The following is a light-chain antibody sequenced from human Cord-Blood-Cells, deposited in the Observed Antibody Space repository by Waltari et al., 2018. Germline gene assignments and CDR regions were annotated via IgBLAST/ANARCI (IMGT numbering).Light chain of an antibody. CDR1: QSISSY. Sequence: DIQMTQSPSSLSASVGDRVTITCRESQSISSYLNWYQQKPGKAPKLLIYAASSLQSGVPSRFSGSGSGTDFTLTISSLQPEDFATYYYQQSYSTPLTFGGGTKVEIK. CDR2: AAS. J-gene: IGKJ4*01. V-gene: IGKV1-39*01. CDR3: QQSYSTPLT.